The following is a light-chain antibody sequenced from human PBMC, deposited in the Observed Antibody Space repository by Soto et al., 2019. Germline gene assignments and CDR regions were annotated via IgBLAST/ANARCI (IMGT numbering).Light chain of an antibody. Sequence: DIQMTQSPSTLSAPVGDSVTITCRASQTISTWLAWYQQKPGQAPTLLIYDSFTLKSGVPSSFSGSGSGTEFTLTISSLHPDDFARYYCQQYNRYPYTFGQGTKVDI. CDR2: DSF. CDR1: QTISTW. J-gene: IGKJ2*01. V-gene: IGKV1-5*01. CDR3: QQYNRYPYT.